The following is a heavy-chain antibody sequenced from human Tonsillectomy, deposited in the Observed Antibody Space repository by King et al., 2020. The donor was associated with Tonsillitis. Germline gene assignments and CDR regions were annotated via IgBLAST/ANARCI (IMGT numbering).Heavy chain of an antibody. Sequence: TLKESGPALVKPTQTLTLTCTFSGFSLSTTGMCVSWIRQPPGKALEWLARINWDDDKYYTTSLKTRLTISKDTSENQVVLTMTNVDPVDTATYYCARVRFGEFIDYWGQGTLVTVSS. CDR2: INWDDDK. D-gene: IGHD3-10*01. CDR1: GFSLSTTGMC. V-gene: IGHV2-70*11. CDR3: ARVRFGEFIDY. J-gene: IGHJ4*02.